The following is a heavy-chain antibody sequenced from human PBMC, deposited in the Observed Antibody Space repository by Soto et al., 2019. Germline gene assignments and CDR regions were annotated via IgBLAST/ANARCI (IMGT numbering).Heavy chain of an antibody. CDR3: AKDSGYNYGYFRWFDP. D-gene: IGHD5-18*01. CDR2: IIYSGST. J-gene: IGHJ5*02. CDR1: GGSSSSYY. V-gene: IGHV4-59*01. Sequence: SETLSLSCTGSGGSSSSYYWGWIRQPPGRGLEWIGHIIYSGSTNYNPALKSRVTISVDTSKSQFSLKLSSVTAADTAVYYCAKDSGYNYGYFRWFDPWGQGPLVTVS.